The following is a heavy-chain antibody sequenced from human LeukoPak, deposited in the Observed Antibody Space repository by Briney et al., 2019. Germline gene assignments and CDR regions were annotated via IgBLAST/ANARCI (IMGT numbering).Heavy chain of an antibody. CDR2: ISISRSYI. D-gene: IGHD2-15*01. CDR1: GFTFSSYS. J-gene: IGHJ4*02. Sequence: PGGSLRLSCAASGFTFSSYSMNWVRDARGKGREWGSAISISRSYIYYADSVKGRFTISRDNAKNSVYLQMSSLRAEDTAVYYCARDSPGYCSGGSCYGFGYWGKGTLVTV. V-gene: IGHV3-21*01. CDR3: ARDSPGYCSGGSCYGFGY.